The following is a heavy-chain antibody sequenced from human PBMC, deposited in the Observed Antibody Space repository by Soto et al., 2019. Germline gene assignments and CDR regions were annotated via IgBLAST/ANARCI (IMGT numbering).Heavy chain of an antibody. J-gene: IGHJ4*02. CDR3: AKGLWVCESVFDS. CDR1: GFSFDTND. CDR2: LSYDGNNR. V-gene: IGHV3-30*18. Sequence: QVQLVESGGGVVQPGGSLRLSCAASGFSFDTNDLHWVRQAPGKGLEWVAHLSYDGNNRYYADSLKGRFTISRDDLKNTLYLQMNSVRPEDTAFYYCAKGLWVCESVFDSWGQGTLVTVSS. D-gene: IGHD3-10*01.